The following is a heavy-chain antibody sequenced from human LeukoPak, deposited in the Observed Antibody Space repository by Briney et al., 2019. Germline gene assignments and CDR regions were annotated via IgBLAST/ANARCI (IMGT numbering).Heavy chain of an antibody. D-gene: IGHD2-8*01. CDR1: GGSISPYY. V-gene: IGHV4-59*01. CDR3: ARDLSRY. Sequence: SETLSLTCTVSGGSISPYYWTWIRQPPGKGLEWIGCISYSGVTNYNPSLKSRVTISVDTSKNQFSLKLSSVTAADTAVYYCARDLSRYWGQGTLVTVSS. CDR2: ISYSGVT. J-gene: IGHJ4*02.